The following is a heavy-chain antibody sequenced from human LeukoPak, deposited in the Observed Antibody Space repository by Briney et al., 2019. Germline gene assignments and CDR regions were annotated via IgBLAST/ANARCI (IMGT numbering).Heavy chain of an antibody. CDR2: IWYDGSNK. J-gene: IGHJ4*02. D-gene: IGHD3-10*01. Sequence: PGKSLRLSCAASGFXFSNYGMHWVRQAPGKGLEWVAIIWYDGSNKYYADPVKGRFTISRDNSKNTLYLQMNSLRAEDTAVYYCARHKSGYLDYWGQGTLVTVSS. CDR1: GFXFSNYG. CDR3: ARHKSGYLDY. V-gene: IGHV3-33*01.